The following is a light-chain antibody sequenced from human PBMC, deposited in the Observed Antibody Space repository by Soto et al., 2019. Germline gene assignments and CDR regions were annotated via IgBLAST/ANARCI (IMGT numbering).Light chain of an antibody. Sequence: DIQMTQSPSSLSASVGDRVTITCRASQSMSNYLNWYQQKPGKAPSLLIYAASSLRSGVPSRFSGSGSGTDFTLTISSLQPEDCATYYCQQCYSSPLTFGQGTRLEIK. CDR2: AAS. CDR3: QQCYSSPLT. V-gene: IGKV1-39*01. CDR1: QSMSNY. J-gene: IGKJ5*01.